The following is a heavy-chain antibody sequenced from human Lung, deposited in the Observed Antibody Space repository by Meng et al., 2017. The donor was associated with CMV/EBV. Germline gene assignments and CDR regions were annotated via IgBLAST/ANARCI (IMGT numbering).Heavy chain of an antibody. Sequence: ASVKVSCKVSGYTLSELSMHWVRQAPGKGLEWMGGFDPEDGEAIYAQKFQGRVTMTEDTSTDTAYMELSSLRSDDTAVYYCAKVPRFYSYYGLDVWGQGTXVTVSS. CDR1: GYTLSELS. CDR2: FDPEDGEA. CDR3: AKVPRFYSYYGLDV. V-gene: IGHV1-24*01. D-gene: IGHD3-10*01. J-gene: IGHJ6*02.